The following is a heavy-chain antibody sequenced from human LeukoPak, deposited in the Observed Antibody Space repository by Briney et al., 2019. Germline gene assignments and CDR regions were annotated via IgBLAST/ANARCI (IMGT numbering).Heavy chain of an antibody. CDR2: IFQSGHT. V-gene: IGHV4-38-2*02. J-gene: IGHJ4*02. D-gene: IGHD5-24*01. CDR3: ARGGEMTTIWFPNSDFDY. CDR1: DYSISSGYY. Sequence: SETLSLTCTVSDYSISSGYYWGWIRQPPGKGLEWTGSIFQSGHTYYSPSLKSRVTISVDTSKNQFSLKLSSVTAADTAMYYCARGGEMTTIWFPNSDFDYWGQGTLVTVSS.